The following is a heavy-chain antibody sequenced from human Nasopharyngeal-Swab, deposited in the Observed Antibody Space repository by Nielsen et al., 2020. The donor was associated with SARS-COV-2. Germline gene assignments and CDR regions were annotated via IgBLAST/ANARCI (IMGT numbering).Heavy chain of an antibody. CDR1: GGSISSYY. Sequence: SETLSLTCTVSGGSISSYYWSWIRQPAGKGLEWIGRIYTSGSTNYNPSLKSRVTMSVDTSKNQFSLKLSSVTAADTAVYYCARDHGYDYVWGSYRWGWFDPWGQGTLVTVSS. J-gene: IGHJ5*02. V-gene: IGHV4-4*07. D-gene: IGHD3-16*02. CDR3: ARDHGYDYVWGSYRWGWFDP. CDR2: IYTSGST.